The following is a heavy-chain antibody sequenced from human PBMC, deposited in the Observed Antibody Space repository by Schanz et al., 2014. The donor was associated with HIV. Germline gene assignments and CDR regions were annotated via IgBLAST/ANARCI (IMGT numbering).Heavy chain of an antibody. Sequence: QVQLVESGGGVVQPGRSLRLSCAVSGFTFDSYGMHWVRQAPGKGLEWVAVISYDGRNKYYADSVKGRFTISRDNSKNTLYLQVKSLRAEDTAMYYCAKDRNHYDGRYLGKGNYYYYYGMDVWGQGTTVTVSS. V-gene: IGHV3-30*18. J-gene: IGHJ6*02. D-gene: IGHD3-22*01. CDR3: AKDRNHYDGRYLGKGNYYYYYGMDV. CDR1: GFTFDSYG. CDR2: ISYDGRNK.